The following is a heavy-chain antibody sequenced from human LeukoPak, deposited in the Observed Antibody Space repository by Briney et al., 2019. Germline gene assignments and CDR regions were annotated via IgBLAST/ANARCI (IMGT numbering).Heavy chain of an antibody. Sequence: SVKVSCKASGGTFSSYAISWVRQAPGQGLEWMGGIIPIFGTANYAQKFQGRVTITADESTSTAYMELSSLRSEDTAVYYCATGRDGGYSYGSAFDYWGQETLVTVSS. CDR2: IIPIFGTA. CDR3: ATGRDGGYSYGSAFDY. CDR1: GGTFSSYA. V-gene: IGHV1-69*13. J-gene: IGHJ4*02. D-gene: IGHD5-18*01.